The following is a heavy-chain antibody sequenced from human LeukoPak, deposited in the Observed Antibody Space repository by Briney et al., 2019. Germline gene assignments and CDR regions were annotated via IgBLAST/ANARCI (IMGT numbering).Heavy chain of an antibody. CDR1: GFTFSSSA. V-gene: IGHV3-23*01. J-gene: IGHJ4*02. D-gene: IGHD2-15*01. CDR2: ISNNGGYT. CDR3: AKQLGYCSDGSCYFPY. Sequence: GGSLRLSCAAYGFTFSSSAMSWVRQAPGKGLEWVSAISNNGGYTYYADSVQGRFTISRDNSKSTLCLQMNSLRAEDTAVYYCAKQLGYCSDGSCYFPYWGQGTLVTVSS.